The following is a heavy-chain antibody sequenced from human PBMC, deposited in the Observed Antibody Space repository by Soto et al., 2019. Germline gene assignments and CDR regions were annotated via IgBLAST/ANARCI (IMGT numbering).Heavy chain of an antibody. V-gene: IGHV3-23*01. CDR2: VSGSGGTT. J-gene: IGHJ5*02. D-gene: IGHD6-19*01. CDR3: ARFTVDTVVTSGWCHYLDP. Sequence: EVQLLDSGGGLVQPGGSLRLSCAASGFTFSSSAMSWVRQAPGKGLEWVSAVSGSGGTTYYADSLRGRFTISRDNSKTALYLQINSLRAEDTAIYFCARFTVDTVVTSGWCHYLDPWGQGTLVTVSS. CDR1: GFTFSSSA.